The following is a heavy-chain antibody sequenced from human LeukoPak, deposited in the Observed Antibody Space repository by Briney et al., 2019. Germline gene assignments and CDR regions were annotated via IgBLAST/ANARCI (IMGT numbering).Heavy chain of an antibody. V-gene: IGHV3-53*01. Sequence: PGGSLRLSCAASGFTVSSNYMSWVRQAPGKGLEWVSVIYSGGSTYYADSVKGRFTISRDNSKNTLYLQMNSLRAEDTAVYYCALIAVDWQQPFDYWGQGTLVTVSS. CDR2: IYSGGST. CDR3: ALIAVDWQQPFDY. D-gene: IGHD6-13*01. J-gene: IGHJ4*02. CDR1: GFTVSSNY.